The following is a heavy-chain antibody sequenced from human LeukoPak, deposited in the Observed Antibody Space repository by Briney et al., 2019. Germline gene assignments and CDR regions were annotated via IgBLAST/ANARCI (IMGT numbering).Heavy chain of an antibody. D-gene: IGHD6-19*01. Sequence: GGSLRLSCAASGFTFSSYAMHWVRLSPGKGLEYVSGISSNGGTTSYADSVQGRFTISRDNSKNSLYLQMGSLRGEDMAVYYCAKVGSGWPGYYFDYWGQGTLVTVSS. J-gene: IGHJ4*02. CDR3: AKVGSGWPGYYFDY. CDR2: ISSNGGTT. V-gene: IGHV3-64*02. CDR1: GFTFSSYA.